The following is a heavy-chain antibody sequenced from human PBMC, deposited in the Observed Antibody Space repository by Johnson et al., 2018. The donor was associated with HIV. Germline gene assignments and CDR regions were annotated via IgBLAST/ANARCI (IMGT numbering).Heavy chain of an antibody. D-gene: IGHD3-10*01. V-gene: IGHV3-74*02. CDR3: ARSGPTWAFDF. CDR2: ISSDGSST. Sequence: VQLVESGGGLVQPGGSLRLSCTASGFTFSSYWMHWVRQAPGKGLVWVSRISSDGSSTNYADSVKGRFTISRDNAKNTMFVQMNSLRAEDTAVYYCARSGPTWAFDFWGQGTMVTVSS. CDR1: GFTFSSYW. J-gene: IGHJ3*01.